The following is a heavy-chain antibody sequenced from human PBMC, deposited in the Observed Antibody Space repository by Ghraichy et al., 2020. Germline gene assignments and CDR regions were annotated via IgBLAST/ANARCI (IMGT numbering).Heavy chain of an antibody. V-gene: IGHV4-39*01. CDR2: IYYSGST. Sequence: SETLSLTCTVSGGSISSSSYYWGWIRQPPGKGLQWIGRIYYSGSTYYNPSLKSRVTISVDTSKNQFSLKLSSVTAADTAVYYCANLGYYYGMDVWGQGTTVTVSS. CDR3: ANLGYYYGMDV. CDR1: GGSISSSSYY. J-gene: IGHJ6*02.